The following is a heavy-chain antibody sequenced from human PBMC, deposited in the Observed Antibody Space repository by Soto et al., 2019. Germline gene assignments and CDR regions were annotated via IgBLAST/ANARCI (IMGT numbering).Heavy chain of an antibody. V-gene: IGHV4-39*01. CDR1: SGSISVTNVF. CDR2: VDYSGTA. D-gene: IGHD1-20*01. J-gene: IGHJ4*02. Sequence: PSETLSLTCTVSSGSISVTNVFWGWVRQTPGKGLEWFGNVDYSGTAYFSPSLATRVTFHVDTSKNQFSLTLYSVTAADTAVYYCARITGRHLDYWGQGILVTVSS. CDR3: ARITGRHLDY.